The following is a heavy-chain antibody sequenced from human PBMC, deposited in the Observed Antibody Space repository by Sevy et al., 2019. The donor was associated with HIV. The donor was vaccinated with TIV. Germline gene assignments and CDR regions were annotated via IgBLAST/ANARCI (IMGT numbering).Heavy chain of an antibody. V-gene: IGHV3-30*18. J-gene: IGHJ6*02. CDR1: GFSFRRFG. CDR3: ANSWGRVAGSSWIYYYYGMDV. Sequence: GGSLRLSCAASGFSFRRFGMHWVRQAPGKGLEWVALISDDGSDKNYGDSMKGRFIISRDNSRDTVDLQMNSLRPEDTGVYYCANSWGRVAGSSWIYYYYGMDVWGQGTTVTVSS. CDR2: ISDDGSDK. D-gene: IGHD6-13*01.